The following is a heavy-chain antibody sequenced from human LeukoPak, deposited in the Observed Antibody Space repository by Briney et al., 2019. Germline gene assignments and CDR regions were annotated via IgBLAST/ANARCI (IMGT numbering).Heavy chain of an antibody. CDR3: ARGSSYDFWSGYFDY. Sequence: SVKVSCKASGGTFISYAISWVRQAPGQGLEWMGGIIPIFGTANYAQKFQGRVTITTDESTSTAYMELSSLRSEDTAVYYCARGSSYDFWSGYFDYWGQGTLVTVSS. D-gene: IGHD3-3*01. CDR2: IIPIFGTA. V-gene: IGHV1-69*05. CDR1: GGTFISYA. J-gene: IGHJ4*02.